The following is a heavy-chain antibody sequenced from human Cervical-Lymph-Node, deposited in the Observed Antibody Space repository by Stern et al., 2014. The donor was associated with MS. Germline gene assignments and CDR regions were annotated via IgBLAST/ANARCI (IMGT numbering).Heavy chain of an antibody. CDR2: LWYDGRIP. J-gene: IGHJ4*02. V-gene: IGHV3-33*01. D-gene: IGHD6-13*01. Sequence: VQLEESGGGVVKPGRSLRLSCAASGVSFSRYAMHWVRQAPGKGLEGVDLLWYDGRIPYYADSVTGRFTSSRDNFKITLYLQMNSLSAEDTSVYYCASAYSSSHYYFDYWGQGTLVTVSS. CDR1: GVSFSRYA. CDR3: ASAYSSSHYYFDY.